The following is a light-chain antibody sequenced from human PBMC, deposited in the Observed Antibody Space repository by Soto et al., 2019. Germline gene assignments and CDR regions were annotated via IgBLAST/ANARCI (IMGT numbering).Light chain of an antibody. CDR1: SGSIASNF. CDR2: EDN. J-gene: IGLJ3*02. V-gene: IGLV6-57*02. CDR3: QSYDGSGHVV. Sequence: NFMLTQPHSVSESPGKTVTISCTGSSGSIASNFVQWYQQRPGSTPTTVIYEDNQRPSGVPDRFSGSIDSSSNSASLTISGLKTEDEADYYCQSYDGSGHVVFGGGTQLTVL.